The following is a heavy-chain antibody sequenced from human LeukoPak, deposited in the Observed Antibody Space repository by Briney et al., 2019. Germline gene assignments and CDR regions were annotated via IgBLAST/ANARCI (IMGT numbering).Heavy chain of an antibody. J-gene: IGHJ3*02. V-gene: IGHV1-46*01. CDR2: IDPSGGRT. D-gene: IGHD3-3*01. CDR3: ARDFWGESGYPDAFDI. CDR1: GYIFTSYY. Sequence: GASVKVSSKASGYIFTSYYIHWVRQAPGQGLEWMGIIDPSGGRTNYAQKFQGRVTMTRDMSTSTVYMELSSLRSEDTAVYYCARDFWGESGYPDAFDIWGQGTMVTVSS.